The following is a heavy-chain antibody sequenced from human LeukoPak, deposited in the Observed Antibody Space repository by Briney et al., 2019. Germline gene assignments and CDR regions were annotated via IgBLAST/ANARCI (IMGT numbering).Heavy chain of an antibody. CDR2: ISTTSSYI. V-gene: IGHV3-21*01. CDR1: GFTFSSYT. Sequence: GGSLRLSCAASGFTFSSYTMDWVRQSPGKGLECVSSISTTSSYIYYADSVKGRFTISRDNAKNSLHLQMNSLRAEDTALYFCAREGLYSGSASSDLDYWGQGTLVTVSS. J-gene: IGHJ4*02. CDR3: AREGLYSGSASSDLDY. D-gene: IGHD3-10*01.